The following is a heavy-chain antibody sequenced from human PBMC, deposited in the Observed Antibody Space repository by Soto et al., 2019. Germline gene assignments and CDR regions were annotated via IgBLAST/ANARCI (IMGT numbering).Heavy chain of an antibody. CDR1: GGSISSYY. Sequence: QVQLQESGPGLVKPSETLSLTCTVSGGSISSYYWSWIRQPPGKGLEWIGYIYYSGSTNYNPSLKSRVTISVDTSKNQFSLKLSSVTAADTAVYYCARHTVINWFDPWGQGTLVTVSS. D-gene: IGHD4-17*01. CDR3: ARHTVINWFDP. V-gene: IGHV4-59*08. J-gene: IGHJ5*02. CDR2: IYYSGST.